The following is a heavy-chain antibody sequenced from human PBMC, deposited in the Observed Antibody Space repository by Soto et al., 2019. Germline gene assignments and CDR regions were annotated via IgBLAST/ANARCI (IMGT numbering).Heavy chain of an antibody. V-gene: IGHV1-3*01. CDR1: GYTFTSYA. Sequence: QVQLVQSGAEVKKPGASAKVSCKASGYTFTSYAMHWVRQAPGQRLEWMGWINAGNGNTKYSQKFQGRVTITRDTSASTAYMELSSLRSEDTAVYYCARTVGYYYGMDVWGQGTTVTVSS. J-gene: IGHJ6*02. CDR2: INAGNGNT. D-gene: IGHD4-17*01. CDR3: ARTVGYYYGMDV.